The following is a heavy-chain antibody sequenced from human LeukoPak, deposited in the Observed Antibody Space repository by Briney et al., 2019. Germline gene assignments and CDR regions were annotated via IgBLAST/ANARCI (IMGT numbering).Heavy chain of an antibody. J-gene: IGHJ6*03. D-gene: IGHD6-25*01. V-gene: IGHV1-2*02. Sequence: ASVKVSCKASGYTFTSYGISWVRQAPGQGLEWMGWINPNSGGTNYAQKFQGRVTMTRDTSISTAYMELSRLRSDDTAVYYCARETAAAGSFHYYYYMDVWGKGTTVTISS. CDR2: INPNSGGT. CDR1: GYTFTSYG. CDR3: ARETAAAGSFHYYYYMDV.